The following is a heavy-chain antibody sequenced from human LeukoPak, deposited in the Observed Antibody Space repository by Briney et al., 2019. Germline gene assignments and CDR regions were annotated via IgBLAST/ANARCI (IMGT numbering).Heavy chain of an antibody. D-gene: IGHD4-11*01. CDR1: RYTFTSYY. Sequence: ASVKVSCKASRYTFTSYYMHWVRQAPGQGLEWMGIINPSGGSTSYAQKFQGRVTMTRDTSTSTVYMELSSLRSEDTAVYYCARGRISNYDYYYMDVWGKGTTVTVSS. CDR3: ARGRISNYDYYYMDV. CDR2: INPSGGST. J-gene: IGHJ6*03. V-gene: IGHV1-46*01.